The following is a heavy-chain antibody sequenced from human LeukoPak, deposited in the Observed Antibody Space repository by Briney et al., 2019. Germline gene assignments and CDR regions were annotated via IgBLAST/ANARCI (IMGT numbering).Heavy chain of an antibody. CDR3: ARDINWNYAYYGMDV. Sequence: GGSLRLSCAASGFTFSSYAMSWVRQAPGKGLEWVSAISGSGGSTYYADSVKGRFTISRDNSKNTLYLQMNSLRAEDTAVYYCARDINWNYAYYGMDVWGQGTTVTVSS. CDR1: GFTFSSYA. D-gene: IGHD1-20*01. J-gene: IGHJ6*02. CDR2: ISGSGGST. V-gene: IGHV3-23*01.